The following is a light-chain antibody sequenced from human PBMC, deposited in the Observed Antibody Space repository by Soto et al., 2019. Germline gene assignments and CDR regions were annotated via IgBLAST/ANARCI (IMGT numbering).Light chain of an antibody. CDR2: KVS. J-gene: IGLJ7*01. V-gene: IGLV2-23*02. CDR1: SSDVGSYKL. Sequence: QSALTQPASVSGSPGQSITISCTGTSSDVGSYKLVSWYQQHPGKAPKLMISKVSKRPSGISDRFSGSKSGSTASLTISGLQAEDEADYYCCSYAGTSTHTVFGGGTQLTVL. CDR3: CSYAGTSTHTV.